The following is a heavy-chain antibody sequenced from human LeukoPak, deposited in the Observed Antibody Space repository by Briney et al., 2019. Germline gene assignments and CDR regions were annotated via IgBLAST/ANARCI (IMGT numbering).Heavy chain of an antibody. V-gene: IGHV1-2*02. CDR3: ARDRARHDAFDI. CDR1: GYTFTGYY. D-gene: IGHD3-10*01. Sequence: ASVKVSCKASGYTFTGYYIHWVRQAPGQGLEWMGWLNPNSGATNVAQKFQGRVTMTRDTSISTAYMELSRLRSDDTAVYYCARDRARHDAFDIWGQGTMVTVSS. J-gene: IGHJ3*02. CDR2: LNPNSGAT.